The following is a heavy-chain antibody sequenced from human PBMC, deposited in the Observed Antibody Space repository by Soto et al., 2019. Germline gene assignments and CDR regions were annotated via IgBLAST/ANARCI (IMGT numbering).Heavy chain of an antibody. CDR3: ARRGSGSYYDY. J-gene: IGHJ4*02. V-gene: IGHV3-23*01. D-gene: IGHD1-26*01. CDR2: ISGSGGST. CDR1: GFTFSSYA. Sequence: EVQLLESGGGLVQPGGSLRLSCAASGFTFSSYAMRWVRQAPGKGLEWVSAISGSGGSTYYADSVKGRFTISRDNSENTLYLQMNSLRAEDTAVYYCARRGSGSYYDYWGQGTLVIVSS.